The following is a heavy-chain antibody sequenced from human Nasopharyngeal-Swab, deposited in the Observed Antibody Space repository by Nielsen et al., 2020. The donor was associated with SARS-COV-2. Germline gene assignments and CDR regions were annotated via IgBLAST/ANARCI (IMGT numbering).Heavy chain of an antibody. Sequence: SETLSLTCTVSGGSISSSSYYWGWIRQPPGKGLEWIWSIYYSGSTYYNPSLKSRVTISVDTSQNQFSLKLSSVTAADTAVYYCASTKTTTIFGVVVKNDAFDIWGQGTMVTVSS. CDR2: IYYSGST. CDR1: GGSISSSSYY. V-gene: IGHV4-39*01. J-gene: IGHJ3*02. CDR3: ASTKTTTIFGVVVKNDAFDI. D-gene: IGHD3-3*01.